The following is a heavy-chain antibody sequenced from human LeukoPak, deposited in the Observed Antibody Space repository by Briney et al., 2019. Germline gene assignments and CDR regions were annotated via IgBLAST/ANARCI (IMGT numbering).Heavy chain of an antibody. CDR3: ASLDRGYCSSTSCYDAFDI. J-gene: IGHJ3*02. CDR1: GYSISSIHC. V-gene: IGHV4-38-2*02. CDR2: ICQSGST. D-gene: IGHD2-2*01. Sequence: SETLSLTCTVSGYSISSIHCWGWIRQPPGKGLEWIGSICQSGSTNYNPSLKSRVTISVDTSKNQFSLKLSSVTAADTAVYYCASLDRGYCSSTSCYDAFDIWGQGTMVTVSS.